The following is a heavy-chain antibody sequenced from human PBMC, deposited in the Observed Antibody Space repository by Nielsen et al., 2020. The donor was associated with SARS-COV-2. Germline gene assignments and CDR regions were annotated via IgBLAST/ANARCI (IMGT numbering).Heavy chain of an antibody. CDR3: ARVRVSSSWYPYYGMDV. V-gene: IGHV1-2*02. J-gene: IGHJ6*02. CDR2: INPNSGGT. Sequence: ASVKVSCKASGYTFTGYYMHWVRQAPGQGLEWMGWINPNSGGTNYAQKFQGRVTMTRDTSISTAYMELSRLRSDDTAVYYCARVRVSSSWYPYYGMDVGGQGTTVTVSS. CDR1: GYTFTGYY. D-gene: IGHD6-13*01.